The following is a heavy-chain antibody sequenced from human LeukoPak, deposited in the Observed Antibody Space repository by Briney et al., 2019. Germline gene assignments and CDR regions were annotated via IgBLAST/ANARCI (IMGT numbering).Heavy chain of an antibody. CDR2: ISSSSSYI. Sequence: GGSLRLSCAASGFTFSSYSMNWVRQAPGKGLEWVSSISSSSSYIYYADSVKGRFTISRDNAKNSLYLQMNSLRAEDTAVYYCARLGAYDSSGYYYVDYFDYWGQGTLVTVSS. CDR1: GFTFSSYS. J-gene: IGHJ4*02. D-gene: IGHD3-22*01. V-gene: IGHV3-21*04. CDR3: ARLGAYDSSGYYYVDYFDY.